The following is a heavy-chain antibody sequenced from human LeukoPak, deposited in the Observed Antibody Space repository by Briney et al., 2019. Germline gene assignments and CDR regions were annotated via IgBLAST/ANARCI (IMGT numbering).Heavy chain of an antibody. J-gene: IGHJ4*02. CDR3: ASQECGGGSCYYDY. V-gene: IGHV3-21*01. CDR1: GFTFSSYS. D-gene: IGHD2-15*01. CDR2: ISSSSSYI. Sequence: GGSLRLSCAASGFTFSSYSMNWVRQVPGKGLEWVSSISSSSSYIYYADSVKGRFTISRDNAKNSLYLQMNSLRAEDTAVYYCASQECGGGSCYYDYWAREPWSPSPQ.